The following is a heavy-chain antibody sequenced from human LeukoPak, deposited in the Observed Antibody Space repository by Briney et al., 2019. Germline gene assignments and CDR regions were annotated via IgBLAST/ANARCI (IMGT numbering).Heavy chain of an antibody. CDR1: GFTFNTYN. J-gene: IGHJ4*02. D-gene: IGHD3-3*01. V-gene: IGHV3-21*04. CDR3: AKGTIFGVAPKYYFDY. Sequence: AGGSLRLSCAASGFTFNTYNMNWVRQAPGQGVEWVSSITSSSSYIYYADSVKGRFTISRDNSKHTLYLQMNSLRAEDTAVYYCAKGTIFGVAPKYYFDYWGQGTLVTVSS. CDR2: ITSSSSYI.